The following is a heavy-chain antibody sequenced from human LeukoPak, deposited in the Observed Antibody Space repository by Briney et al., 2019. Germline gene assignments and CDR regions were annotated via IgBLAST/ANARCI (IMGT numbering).Heavy chain of an antibody. CDR3: ARPSSMVRGQTGYFDY. V-gene: IGHV4-34*01. Sequence: SETLSLTCAVYGGSFSGYYWSWIRQPPGKGLEWIGEINHSGSTNYNQSLKSLVTITVDTSKNQFSLKLSSVTAADTAVYYCARPSSMVRGQTGYFDYWGQGTLVTVSS. D-gene: IGHD3-10*01. CDR2: INHSGST. CDR1: GGSFSGYY. J-gene: IGHJ4*02.